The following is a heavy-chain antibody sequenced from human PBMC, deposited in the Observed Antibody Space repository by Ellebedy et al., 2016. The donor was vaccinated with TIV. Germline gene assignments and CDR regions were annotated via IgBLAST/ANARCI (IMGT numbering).Heavy chain of an antibody. CDR1: GYSLTNYG. D-gene: IGHD4-17*01. CDR2: ISGYNGNT. CDR3: ARDTWVTTPPDAFDI. J-gene: IGHJ3*02. Sequence: ASVKVSCXASGYSLTNYGISWVRQAPGQGLEWMGWISGYNGNTKYAQKFQGRVSMTTDTSTSTAYMELRSLRSDDTAMYYCARDTWVTTPPDAFDIWGQGTMVTVSS. V-gene: IGHV1-18*01.